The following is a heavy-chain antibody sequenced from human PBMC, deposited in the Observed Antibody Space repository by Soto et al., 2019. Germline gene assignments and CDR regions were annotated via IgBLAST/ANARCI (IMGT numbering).Heavy chain of an antibody. D-gene: IGHD2-15*01. CDR3: AGLSVVAAISWFDP. Sequence: SVKVSCKASGGTFSSYAISWVRQAPGQGLEWMGGIIPIFGTANYAQKFQGRATITADKSTSTADMELSSLRSEDTAVYYCAGLSVVAAISWFDPWGQGTLVTSPQ. V-gene: IGHV1-69*06. CDR2: IIPIFGTA. CDR1: GGTFSSYA. J-gene: IGHJ5*02.